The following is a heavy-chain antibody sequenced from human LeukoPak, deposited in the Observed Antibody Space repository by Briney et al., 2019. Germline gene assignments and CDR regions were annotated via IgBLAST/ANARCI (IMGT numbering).Heavy chain of an antibody. CDR3: ARDRPGRYCSSTRCYMAPPFDP. D-gene: IGHD2-2*02. Sequence: ASVKVSCKASRGTFSSYAISWVRQAPGQGLEWMGGIIPILGTANYAQKFQGRVTITADEFTSTAYMELSSLRSEDTAVYYCARDRPGRYCSSTRCYMAPPFDPWGQGTLVTVSS. CDR2: IIPILGTA. V-gene: IGHV1-69*13. J-gene: IGHJ5*02. CDR1: RGTFSSYA.